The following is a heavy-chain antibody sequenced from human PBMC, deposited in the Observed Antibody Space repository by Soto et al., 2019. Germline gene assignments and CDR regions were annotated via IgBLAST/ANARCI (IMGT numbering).Heavy chain of an antibody. V-gene: IGHV4-59*08. CDR1: GCFISRHS. CDR2: IYYTGTT. J-gene: IGHJ5*01. Sequence: ETLYHTCTFSGCFISRHSCRWFRQPPGKGLGWIGYIYYTGTTTYNPSIKSRVTISVDSSKNQFSLNLTSVSAADTAVYYCARLGGFYQSLDSWGQGTLVTVS. D-gene: IGHD3-22*01. CDR3: ARLGGFYQSLDS.